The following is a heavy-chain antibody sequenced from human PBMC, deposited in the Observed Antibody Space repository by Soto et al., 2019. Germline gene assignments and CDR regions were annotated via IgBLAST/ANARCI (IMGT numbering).Heavy chain of an antibody. V-gene: IGHV1-46*01. D-gene: IGHD6-13*01. Sequence: ASVKVSCKASGYIFTSYYMHWVRQAPGQGLEWMGIINPSGGSTSYAQKFQGRVTMTRDTSTSTVYMELSSLRSEDTTVYYCARDHGSWYIDYWGQGTLVTVSS. CDR2: INPSGGST. CDR1: GYIFTSYY. J-gene: IGHJ4*02. CDR3: ARDHGSWYIDY.